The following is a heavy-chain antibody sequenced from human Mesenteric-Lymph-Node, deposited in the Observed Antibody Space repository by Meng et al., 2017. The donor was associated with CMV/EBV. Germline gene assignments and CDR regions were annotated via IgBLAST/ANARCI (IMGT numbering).Heavy chain of an antibody. J-gene: IGHJ4*02. CDR3: ARGWKHYCSSTSCYTPGRY. CDR1: TFSSYW. CDR2: IKQDGSEK. Sequence: TFSSYWKSWVRQATGKGLEWVANIKQDGSEKYYVDSVKGRFTISRDNAKNSLYLQMNSLRAEDTAVYYCARGWKHYCSSTSCYTPGRYWGQGTLVTVSS. V-gene: IGHV3-7*01. D-gene: IGHD2-2*02.